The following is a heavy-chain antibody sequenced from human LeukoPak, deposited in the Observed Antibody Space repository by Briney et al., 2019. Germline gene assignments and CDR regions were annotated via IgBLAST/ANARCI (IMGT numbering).Heavy chain of an antibody. CDR1: GGSISSYY. V-gene: IGHV4-4*09. CDR2: IYTSGST. CDR3: ARSPPNWKQQLAFGYFDL. Sequence: SETLSLTCTVSGGSISSYYWSWIRQPPGKGLEWIGCIYTSGSTNYNPSLKSRVTISVDTSKNQFSLKLSSVTAADTAVYYCARSPPNWKQQLAFGYFDLWGRGTLVTVSS. D-gene: IGHD6-13*01. J-gene: IGHJ2*01.